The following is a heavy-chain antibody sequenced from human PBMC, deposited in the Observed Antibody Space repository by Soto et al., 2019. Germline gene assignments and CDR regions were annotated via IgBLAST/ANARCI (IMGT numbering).Heavy chain of an antibody. CDR2: IIPILGIA. Sequence: TSVKVSCKASGGTFSSYTISWVRQAPGQGLEWMGRIIPILGIANYAQKFQGRVTITADKSTSTAYMELSSLRSEDTAVYYCARSPPIVVVPADPYYYYYYMDVWGKGTTVTVSS. CDR1: GGTFSSYT. D-gene: IGHD2-2*01. J-gene: IGHJ6*03. CDR3: ARSPPIVVVPADPYYYYYYMDV. V-gene: IGHV1-69*02.